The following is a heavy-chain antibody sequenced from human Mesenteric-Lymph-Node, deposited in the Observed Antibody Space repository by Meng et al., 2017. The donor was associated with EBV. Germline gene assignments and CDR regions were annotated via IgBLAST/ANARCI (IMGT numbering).Heavy chain of an antibody. CDR3: AISDGWDIS. V-gene: IGHV1-69*01. CDR1: GGTFSRFA. D-gene: IGHD5-24*01. CDR2: IIPLFRTT. J-gene: IGHJ5*02. Sequence: VPVVRYGAEVQRLGSSVKVSCKASGGTFSRFAIHWVRLPPGQGLEWMAGIIPLFRTTNYAQNFQGRVTITADASTSTAYMEVSSLRSDDTAVYYCAISDGWDISWGQGTLVTVSS.